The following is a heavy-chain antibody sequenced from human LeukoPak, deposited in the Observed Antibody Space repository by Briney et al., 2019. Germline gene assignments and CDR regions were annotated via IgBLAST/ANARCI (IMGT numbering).Heavy chain of an antibody. V-gene: IGHV4-59*12. CDR1: GDSISNYY. CDR3: ARELIFGVVIMSYYYGMDV. D-gene: IGHD3-3*01. CDR2: IYHSGSI. J-gene: IGHJ6*02. Sequence: TLSLTCTVSGDSISNYYWSWIRQSLGKGLEWIGYIYHSGSINYKSSLKSRVTMSRDTSKNQLSLRLSSVTAADMAVYYCARELIFGVVIMSYYYGMDVWGQGTTVTVSS.